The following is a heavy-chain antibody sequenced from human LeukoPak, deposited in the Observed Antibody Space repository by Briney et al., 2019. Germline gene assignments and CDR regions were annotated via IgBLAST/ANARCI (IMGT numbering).Heavy chain of an antibody. CDR1: GGSISSYY. CDR3: ARGGSIRFLEWLDAFDI. Sequence: SETLSLTCTVSGGSISSYYWSWIRQPAGKGLEWIGRIYSSGSTDYNPSLKSRVTMSVDTSKNQFSLKLSSVTAADTAVYYCARGGSIRFLEWLDAFDIWGQGTMVTVSS. D-gene: IGHD3-3*01. CDR2: IYSSGST. V-gene: IGHV4-4*07. J-gene: IGHJ3*02.